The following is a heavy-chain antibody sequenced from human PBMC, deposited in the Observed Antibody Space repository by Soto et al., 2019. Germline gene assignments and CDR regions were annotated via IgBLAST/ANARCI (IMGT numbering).Heavy chain of an antibody. V-gene: IGHV3-15*01. CDR3: TTDLGYSYGPNFDY. J-gene: IGHJ4*02. CDR2: IKSKTDGGTT. CDR1: GFTFSNAW. Sequence: GGSLRLSCAASGFTFSNAWMSWVRQAPGKGLEWVGRIKSKTDGGTTDYAAPVKGRFTISRDDSKNTLYLQMNSLKTEDTAVYYCTTDLGYSYGPNFDYWGQGTLVTVS. D-gene: IGHD5-18*01.